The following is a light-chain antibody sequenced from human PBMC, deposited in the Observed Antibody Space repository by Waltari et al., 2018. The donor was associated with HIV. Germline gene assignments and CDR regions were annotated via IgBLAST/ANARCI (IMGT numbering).Light chain of an antibody. CDR1: HLGRKY. Sequence: SYDLTQPPSLSVSPGQAAIITCPVDHLGRKYVCWYMQKPGQSPILVIYEENKRPSGIPERFSGSNSGHTATRTISGTQPTDEADYYCQAWDSSPPVLFGGGTKLTV. CDR2: EEN. CDR3: QAWDSSPPVL. J-gene: IGLJ2*01. V-gene: IGLV3-1*01.